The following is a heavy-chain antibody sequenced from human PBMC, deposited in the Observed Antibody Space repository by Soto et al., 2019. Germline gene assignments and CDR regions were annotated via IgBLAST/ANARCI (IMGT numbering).Heavy chain of an antibody. V-gene: IGHV3-23*01. J-gene: IGHJ4*02. CDR2: ISGSGGST. D-gene: IGHD3-3*01. CDR1: GFTFSSYA. CDR3: AKLNDFWSEDY. Sequence: GSLRLACSASGFTFSSYAMSWVRQAPGKGLEWVSAISGSGGSTYYADSVKGRFTISRDNSKNTLYLQMNSLRAEDTAVYYCAKLNDFWSEDYWGQGTLVTVYS.